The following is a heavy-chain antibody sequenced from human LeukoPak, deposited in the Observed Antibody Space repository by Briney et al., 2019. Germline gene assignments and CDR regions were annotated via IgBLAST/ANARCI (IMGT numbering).Heavy chain of an antibody. J-gene: IGHJ5*02. Sequence: PGGSLRLSCAASGFTFSSYGMHWVRQAPGKGLEWVAFIRYDGSNKYYADSVKGRFTISRDNSKNTLYLQMNSLRAEDTAVYYCAKDDSSGFNWFDPWGQGTLVTVSS. CDR3: AKDDSSGFNWFDP. D-gene: IGHD3-22*01. V-gene: IGHV3-30*02. CDR1: GFTFSSYG. CDR2: IRYDGSNK.